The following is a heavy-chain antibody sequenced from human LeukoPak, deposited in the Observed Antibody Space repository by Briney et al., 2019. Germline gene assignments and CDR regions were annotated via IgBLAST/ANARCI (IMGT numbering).Heavy chain of an antibody. CDR3: AKPISPRDANVFDI. CDR2: IYTSGST. V-gene: IGHV4-4*07. D-gene: IGHD3-9*01. Sequence: SETLSLTCAVSGGSISTYYWSWIRQPAGKGLEWIGRIYTSGSTNYNPSLKSRVTMSVDTSKNQFSLNLRSVTAEDTAMYYCAKPISPRDANVFDIWGQGTMVAVSS. J-gene: IGHJ3*02. CDR1: GGSISTYY.